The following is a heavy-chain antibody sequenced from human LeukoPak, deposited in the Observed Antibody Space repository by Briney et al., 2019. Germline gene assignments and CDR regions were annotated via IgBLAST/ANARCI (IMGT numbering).Heavy chain of an antibody. J-gene: IGHJ5*02. CDR1: GGSISSSSYY. V-gene: IGHV4-39*01. CDR3: ARHKGYGSGSYGWFDP. Sequence: KPSETLSLTCTVSGGSISSSSYYWGWIRQPPGKGLEWIGSIYYSGSTYYNPSLKSRVTISVDTSKNQFSLKLSSVTAADTAMYYCARHKGYGSGSYGWFDPWGQGTLVTVSS. CDR2: IYYSGST. D-gene: IGHD3-10*01.